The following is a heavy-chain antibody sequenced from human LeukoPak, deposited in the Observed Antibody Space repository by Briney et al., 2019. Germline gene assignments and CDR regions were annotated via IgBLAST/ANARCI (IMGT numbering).Heavy chain of an antibody. V-gene: IGHV1-3*03. J-gene: IGHJ4*02. Sequence: ASVKVSCKASGYTFTSYAMHWVRQAPGQRLEWMGWIKAVNGDTKYSQEFQGRVTITRDTSATTVYMELSSLKYEDMAVYYCARVAGTLFDYWGQGTLVTVSS. D-gene: IGHD6-19*01. CDR3: ARVAGTLFDY. CDR1: GYTFTSYA. CDR2: IKAVNGDT.